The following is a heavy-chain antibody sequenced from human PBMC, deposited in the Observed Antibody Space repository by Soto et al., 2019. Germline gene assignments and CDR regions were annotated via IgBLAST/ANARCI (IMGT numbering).Heavy chain of an antibody. CDR2: IYASGST. CDR3: ARDLYYYDSSGHFQWYFDY. V-gene: IGHV4-4*07. D-gene: IGHD3-22*01. Sequence: SETLSLTCTVSGGAMSSYYWSWIRQPAGKGLEWIGHIYASGSTNYNPSLKSRVTMSVDTSKSQFSLRLNSVTAADTAAYYCARDLYYYDSSGHFQWYFDYWGQGTLVTVS. CDR1: GGAMSSYY. J-gene: IGHJ4*02.